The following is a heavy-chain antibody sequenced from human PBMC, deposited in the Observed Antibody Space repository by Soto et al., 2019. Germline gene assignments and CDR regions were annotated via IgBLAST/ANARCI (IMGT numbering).Heavy chain of an antibody. CDR2: TIPVLAIT. Sequence: QVQLVQSGAEVKKPGSSVKVSCKASGDTFSSYTISWVRQAPGQGLEWMGRTIPVLAITDYARKLQGRVTINADTSTSTVHMELSSLRSEDTAMYYCGIARYDRRYLYYGMDIWGQGTTVTVSS. V-gene: IGHV1-69*02. D-gene: IGHD3-22*01. J-gene: IGHJ6*02. CDR1: GDTFSSYT. CDR3: GIARYDRRYLYYGMDI.